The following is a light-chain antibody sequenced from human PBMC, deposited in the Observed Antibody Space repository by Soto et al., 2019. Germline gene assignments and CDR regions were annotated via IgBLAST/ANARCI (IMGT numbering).Light chain of an antibody. Sequence: EIVLTQSTGSLSLPPGERGSLXCRASHNVDSDYQASYQRQPSQAPTIINVGASGRATGTPDRFSGSGSGTAFTPPISRLEPEDFAVYYGQQYGSSPWTFGQGTKVDIK. CDR2: GAS. CDR3: QQYGSSPWT. CDR1: HNVDSDY. V-gene: IGKV3-20*01. J-gene: IGKJ1*01.